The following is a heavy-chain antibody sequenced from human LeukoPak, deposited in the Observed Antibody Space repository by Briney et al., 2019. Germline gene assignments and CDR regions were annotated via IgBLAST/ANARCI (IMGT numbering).Heavy chain of an antibody. CDR2: INHSGST. J-gene: IGHJ2*01. CDR1: GGSISSGASD. V-gene: IGHV4-31*03. D-gene: IGHD3-22*01. CDR3: ARAARQGFTMIVVPFFYFDL. Sequence: SEALSLTCTVSGGSISSGASDWGWIRQHPKRGLEWVGYINHSGSTYYNPSLGSRVTMSVDTSKNQFSLKLSSVTAADSAVYYCARAARQGFTMIVVPFFYFDLWGRGTLVTVSS.